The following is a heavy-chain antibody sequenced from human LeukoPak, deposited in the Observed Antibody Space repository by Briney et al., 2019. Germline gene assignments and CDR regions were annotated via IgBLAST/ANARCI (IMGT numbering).Heavy chain of an antibody. J-gene: IGHJ3*02. CDR3: ARVPYYYDSSGYYGAFDI. CDR1: GFPFTGFW. V-gene: IGHV3-23*01. D-gene: IGHD3-22*01. Sequence: GGSLRLSCAASGFPFTGFWMNWVRQAPGKGLEWVSAISGSGGSTYYADSVKGRFTISRDNSRDTLYLQMNSLRAEDTAVYYCARVPYYYDSSGYYGAFDIWGQGTMVTVSS. CDR2: ISGSGGST.